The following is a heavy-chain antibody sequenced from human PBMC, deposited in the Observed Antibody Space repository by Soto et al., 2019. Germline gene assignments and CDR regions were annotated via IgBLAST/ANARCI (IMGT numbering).Heavy chain of an antibody. D-gene: IGHD3-3*01. CDR2: IYTSGST. V-gene: IGHV4-4*07. J-gene: IGHJ4*02. Sequence: LSLTCTVSGGSISSYYWSWIRQPAGKGLEWIGRIYTSGSTDFNPSLKSRVTMSVDTSKNQFSLKLSSVTAADTAIYYCARDAFWSGSFTLDYWGQGTLVTVSS. CDR1: GGSISSYY. CDR3: ARDAFWSGSFTLDY.